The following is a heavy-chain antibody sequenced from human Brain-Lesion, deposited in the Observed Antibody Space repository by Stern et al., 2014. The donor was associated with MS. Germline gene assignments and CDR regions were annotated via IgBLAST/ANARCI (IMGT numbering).Heavy chain of an antibody. CDR1: GYTFISYY. Sequence: QVQLVQSGAEVKKPGASVKVSCKASGYTFISYYIHWVRQTPGQGLEWMGIINPGNGITTYAGKLQGQLTISSDTSTRTVYMARSSLSSADTAVYFCARIPNYSSTWYQYFDSWGQGTLVSVSS. J-gene: IGHJ4*02. CDR2: INPGNGIT. D-gene: IGHD6-13*01. V-gene: IGHV1-46*01. CDR3: ARIPNYSSTWYQYFDS.